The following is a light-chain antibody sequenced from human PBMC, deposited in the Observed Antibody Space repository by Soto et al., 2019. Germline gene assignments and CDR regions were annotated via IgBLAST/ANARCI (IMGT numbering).Light chain of an antibody. Sequence: EIMLTQSPGTLSLSPGERATLSCRASQSVSSSYLAWYQQKPGQAPRLLIYGASSRATGIPDRFSGSGSGTDFTLTISRLEPEDFAVYYCQQYGSSPTWTFGQGTKV. CDR3: QQYGSSPTWT. V-gene: IGKV3-20*01. CDR1: QSVSSSY. J-gene: IGKJ1*01. CDR2: GAS.